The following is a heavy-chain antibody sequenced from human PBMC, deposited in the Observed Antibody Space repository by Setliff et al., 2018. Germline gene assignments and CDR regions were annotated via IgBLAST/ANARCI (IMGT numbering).Heavy chain of an antibody. CDR2: IVPIYGPA. J-gene: IGHJ3*01. V-gene: IGHV1-69*05. Sequence: SVKVSCKASGGSFRNSGSGWMRQAPGQGPEWIGGIVPIYGPAKYAQKFQGRVEITTDESTNTAYMELSSLTSDDTATYYCAKASVWVVDANCGSFDVWGQGTVVTVSS. CDR1: GGSFRNSG. D-gene: IGHD2-15*01. CDR3: AKASVWVVDANCGSFDV.